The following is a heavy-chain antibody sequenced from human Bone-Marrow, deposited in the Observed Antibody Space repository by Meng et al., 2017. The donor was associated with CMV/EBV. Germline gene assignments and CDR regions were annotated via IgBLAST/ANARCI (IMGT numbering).Heavy chain of an antibody. D-gene: IGHD3-3*02. Sequence: ASVKVSCKASGYTFTSYDINWVRQATGQGLEWMGWMNPNSGNTGYAQKFQGRVTMTRNTSISTAYMELSSLRAEDTAVYYCARDLTAETFLEWFAYYYGMDVWGQGTTVTVSS. V-gene: IGHV1-8*01. CDR1: GYTFTSYD. J-gene: IGHJ6*02. CDR3: ARDLTAETFLEWFAYYYGMDV. CDR2: MNPNSGNT.